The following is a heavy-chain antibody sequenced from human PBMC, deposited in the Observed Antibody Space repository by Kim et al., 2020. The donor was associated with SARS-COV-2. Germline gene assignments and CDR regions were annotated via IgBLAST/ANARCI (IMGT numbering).Heavy chain of an antibody. CDR2: IYYSGST. J-gene: IGHJ5*02. V-gene: IGHV4-39*01. CDR1: GGSISSSSYY. Sequence: SETLSLTCTVSGGSISSSSYYWGWIRQPPGKGLEWIGSIYYSGSTYYNPSLKSRVTISVDTSKNQFSLKLSSVTAADTAVYYCAGRLDGYYMESFDPWGQGTLVTVSS. D-gene: IGHD2-21*02. CDR3: AGRLDGYYMESFDP.